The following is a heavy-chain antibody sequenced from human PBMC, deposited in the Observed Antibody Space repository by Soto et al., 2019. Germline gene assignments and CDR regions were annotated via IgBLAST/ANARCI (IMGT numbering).Heavy chain of an antibody. CDR2: ISAYYGNT. J-gene: IGHJ4*02. Sequence: QVQLVQSGAEVKKPGASVKVSCKASGYTFTSYGISWVRQAPGQGLEWMGWISAYYGNTTYAQKLQGRVNMTTDTSTSTAYLELRSLTSDATAVDYCAREAPAGATRWSRDYWGQGTLVTVSS. CDR3: AREAPAGATRWSRDY. CDR1: GYTFTSYG. V-gene: IGHV1-18*01. D-gene: IGHD1-26*01.